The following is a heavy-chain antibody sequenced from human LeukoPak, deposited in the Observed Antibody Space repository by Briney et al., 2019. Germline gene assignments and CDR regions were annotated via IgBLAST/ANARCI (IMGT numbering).Heavy chain of an antibody. CDR2: ISYDGSNK. CDR3: ARDPYSSYYFDY. D-gene: IGHD6-19*01. J-gene: IGHJ4*02. CDR1: GFIFSTYV. Sequence: PGGSLRLSCAASGFIFSTYVMHWVRQAPGKGLERVAVISYDGSNKCADSVKGRFTISRDHSKNTMYLQMNSLRAEDTAVYYCARDPYSSYYFDYWGQGTLVTVSS. V-gene: IGHV3-30-3*01.